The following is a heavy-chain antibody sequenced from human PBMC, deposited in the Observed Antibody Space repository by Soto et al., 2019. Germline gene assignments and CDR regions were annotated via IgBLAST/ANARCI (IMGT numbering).Heavy chain of an antibody. D-gene: IGHD3-22*01. CDR3: ANDRGFDSSGIDY. J-gene: IGHJ4*02. Sequence: PGGSLRLSCAASGFSFSDSAMSWVRQPPGRGLDGVSTISGSGGATYYADSVRGRFSISRDNSKKTVYLQMDSLRAEDTAIYYCANDRGFDSSGIDYWGQGTLVTVSS. V-gene: IGHV3-23*01. CDR2: ISGSGGAT. CDR1: GFSFSDSA.